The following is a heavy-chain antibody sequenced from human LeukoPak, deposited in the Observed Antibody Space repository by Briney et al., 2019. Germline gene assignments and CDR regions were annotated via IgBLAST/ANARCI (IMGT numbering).Heavy chain of an antibody. CDR2: INHSGST. V-gene: IGHV4-34*01. D-gene: IGHD2-2*01. CDR3: ARGPDIVAVPAAKRDAFDI. Sequence: PSETLSLTCAVYGGSFSGYYWSWIRQPPGKGLEWIGEINHSGSTNYNPSLKSRVTISVDTSKNQFSLKLSSVTAADTAVYYCARGPDIVAVPAAKRDAFDIWGQGTMVTVSS. J-gene: IGHJ3*02. CDR1: GGSFSGYY.